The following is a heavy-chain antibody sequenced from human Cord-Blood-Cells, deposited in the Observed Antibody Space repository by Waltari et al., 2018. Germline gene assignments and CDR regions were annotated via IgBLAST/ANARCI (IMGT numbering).Heavy chain of an antibody. CDR2: IIPIFGTA. CDR3: ARSMAATKNYYYGMDV. CDR1: GGTFSSYA. V-gene: IGHV1-69*01. J-gene: IGHJ6*02. Sequence: QVQLVQSGAEVKKPGSSVKVSCKASGGTFSSYAISWVRQAPGQGREWMGGIIPIFGTANYAQKFRGRVTITADESTSTAYIELSSLRSEDTAVYYCARSMAATKNYYYGMDVWGQGTTVTVSS. D-gene: IGHD1-26*01.